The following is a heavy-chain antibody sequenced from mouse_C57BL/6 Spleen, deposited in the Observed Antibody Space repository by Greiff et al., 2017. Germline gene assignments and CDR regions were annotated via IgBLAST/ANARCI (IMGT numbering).Heavy chain of an antibody. CDR3: AKEAIYDGYYDYFDY. V-gene: IGHV1-82*01. J-gene: IGHJ2*01. CDR2: IYPGDGDT. CDR1: GYAFSSSW. Sequence: QVQLKESGPELVKPGASVKISCKASGYAFSSSWMNWVKQRPGKGLEWIGRIYPGDGDTNYNGKFKGKATLTADKSSSTAYMQLSSLTSEDSAVYFCAKEAIYDGYYDYFDYWGQGTTLTVSS. D-gene: IGHD2-3*01.